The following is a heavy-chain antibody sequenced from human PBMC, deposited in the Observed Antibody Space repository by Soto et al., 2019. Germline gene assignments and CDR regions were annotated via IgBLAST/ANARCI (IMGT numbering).Heavy chain of an antibody. CDR3: ARDIGDSFALGY. J-gene: IGHJ4*02. CDR1: GFTFGSYI. Sequence: QVQLVESGGGVVQPGTSLRLSCAASGFTFGSYIMHWVRQAPGKGLEWVALIWSDGSKRYYADSVKGRFTVSRDNPKNTLYLQMNSLRGEDTAVYHCARDIGDSFALGYWGQGTLVTVSS. D-gene: IGHD5-18*01. CDR2: IWSDGSKR. V-gene: IGHV3-33*01.